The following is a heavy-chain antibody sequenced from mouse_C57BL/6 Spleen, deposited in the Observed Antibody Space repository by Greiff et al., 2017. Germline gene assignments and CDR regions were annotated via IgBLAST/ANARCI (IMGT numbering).Heavy chain of an antibody. Sequence: EVQRVESGPELVKPGASVKISCKASGYSFTDYNMNWVKQSNGKSLEWIGVINPNYGTTSYNQKFKGKATLTVDQSSSTAYMQLISLTSEDSAVYYCARSFITTVVEGYFDVWGTGTTVTVSS. J-gene: IGHJ1*03. CDR1: GYSFTDYN. V-gene: IGHV1-39*01. D-gene: IGHD1-1*01. CDR2: INPNYGTT. CDR3: ARSFITTVVEGYFDV.